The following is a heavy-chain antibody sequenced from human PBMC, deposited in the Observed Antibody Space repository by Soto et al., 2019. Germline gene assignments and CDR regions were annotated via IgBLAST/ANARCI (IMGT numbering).Heavy chain of an antibody. CDR2: INPSGST. Sequence: SATLCVTCAVYGGSFSGYYSSGIRQPPGKGLEWIGEINPSGSTNYTPSITSRVTISVDTSKNQCSLKLSSVTAADTAVYYCAIAVVGGGGDEQSIAGMDVWGKRSRGIVCS. CDR1: GGSFSGYY. J-gene: IGHJ6*04. D-gene: IGHD6-6*01. V-gene: IGHV4-34*01. CDR3: AIAVVGGGGDEQSIAGMDV.